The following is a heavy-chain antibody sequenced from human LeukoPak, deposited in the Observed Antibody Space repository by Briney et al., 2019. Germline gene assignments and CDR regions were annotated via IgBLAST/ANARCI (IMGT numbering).Heavy chain of an antibody. D-gene: IGHD3-22*01. J-gene: IGHJ4*02. CDR3: ARRPTSYYYDSSGQKWYYFDY. CDR2: INHSGST. Sequence: PSETLSLTCAVYGGSFSGYYWSWIRQPPGKGLEWIGEINHSGSTNYNPSLKRRVTISVDTSKNQFSLKLSSVTAADTAVYYCARRPTSYYYDSSGQKWYYFDYWGQGTLVTVSS. V-gene: IGHV4-34*01. CDR1: GGSFSGYY.